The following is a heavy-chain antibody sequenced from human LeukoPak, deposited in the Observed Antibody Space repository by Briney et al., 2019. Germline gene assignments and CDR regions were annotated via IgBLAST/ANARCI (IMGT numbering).Heavy chain of an antibody. V-gene: IGHV1-2*02. D-gene: IGHD6-19*01. Sequence: GASVKVSCKASGYTFTGYYMHWVRQAPGQGLEWMGWINPNSGGTNYAQKFQGRVTMTRDTFISTAYMELSRLRSDDTAVYYCAREGVRWRGIAVAGIENWFDPWGQGTLVTVSS. CDR1: GYTFTGYY. CDR3: AREGVRWRGIAVAGIENWFDP. J-gene: IGHJ5*02. CDR2: INPNSGGT.